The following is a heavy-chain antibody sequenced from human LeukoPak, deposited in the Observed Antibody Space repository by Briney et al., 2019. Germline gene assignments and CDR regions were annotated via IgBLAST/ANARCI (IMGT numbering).Heavy chain of an antibody. V-gene: IGHV6-1*01. CDR2: TYYRSKWYN. D-gene: IGHD2-2*01. CDR1: GDSVSSNSAA. Sequence: SQTLSLTCAISGDSVSSNSAAWNWIRQSPSRGLEWLGRTYYRSKWYNDYAVSVKSRITINPDTSKNQFSLQLNSVTPEDTAVYYCARDLTEGCSSTSCYLAPSAFDIWGQGTMVTVSS. J-gene: IGHJ3*02. CDR3: ARDLTEGCSSTSCYLAPSAFDI.